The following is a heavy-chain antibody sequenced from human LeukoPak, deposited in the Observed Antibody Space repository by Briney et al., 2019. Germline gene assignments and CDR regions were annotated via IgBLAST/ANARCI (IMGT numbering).Heavy chain of an antibody. D-gene: IGHD3-10*01. J-gene: IGHJ4*02. CDR2: INPNSGST. CDR3: ARGRRVGSGSYYKKIHDY. V-gene: IGHV1-2*02. CDR1: GYTFTGYY. Sequence: ASVKVSCKASGYTFTGYYMHWVRQAPGQGLEWMGWINPNSGSTNYAQKFQGRVTMTRDTSISTAYMELSRLRSDDTAVYYCARGRRVGSGSYYKKIHDYWGQGTLVTVSS.